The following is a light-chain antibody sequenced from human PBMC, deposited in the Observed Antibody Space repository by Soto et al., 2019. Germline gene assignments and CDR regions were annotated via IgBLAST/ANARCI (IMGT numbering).Light chain of an antibody. CDR3: SSYTSSSTYVV. J-gene: IGLJ2*01. CDR2: GVS. Sequence: QSVLTQPASVSGSPGQSITISCTGTSSDVGGYNYVSWYQQHPGKAPKLIIYGVSNRPSGVSNRFSGSKSGNTASLTISGLQAEDESDYYCSSYTSSSTYVVFGGGTKLTVL. V-gene: IGLV2-14*03. CDR1: SSDVGGYNY.